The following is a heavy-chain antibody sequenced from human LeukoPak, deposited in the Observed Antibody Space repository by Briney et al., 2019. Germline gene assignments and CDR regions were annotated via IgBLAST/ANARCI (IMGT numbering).Heavy chain of an antibody. J-gene: IGHJ4*02. CDR2: ISYDGSNK. CDR1: GFTFSSYG. V-gene: IGHV3-30*18. D-gene: IGHD3-10*01. Sequence: GGSLRLSCAASGFTFSSYGMHWVRQAPGKGLEWVAVISYDGSNKYYADSVKGRFTISRDNSKNTLYLQMSGLRAEDTAVYYCAKSVWFGDLDYWGQGTLVTVSS. CDR3: AKSVWFGDLDY.